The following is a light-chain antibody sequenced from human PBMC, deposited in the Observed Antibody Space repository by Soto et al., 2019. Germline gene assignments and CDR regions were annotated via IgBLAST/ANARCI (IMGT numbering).Light chain of an antibody. J-gene: IGKJ5*01. CDR1: QTITNNY. CDR3: QQYGTSPIT. CDR2: GAS. Sequence: EIVLTQSPGTLSLSPGERATLSCRTSQTITNNYLAWYQQKPGQAPRLLIYGASSRVTAIPDRFSGSGSGTDFTLTISRLEPEDFAVYYCQQYGTSPITFGQGTRLEIK. V-gene: IGKV3-20*01.